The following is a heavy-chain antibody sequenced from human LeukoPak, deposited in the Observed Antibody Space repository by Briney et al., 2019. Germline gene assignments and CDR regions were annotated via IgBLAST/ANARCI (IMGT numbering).Heavy chain of an antibody. J-gene: IGHJ4*02. CDR1: GYTFTSYA. Sequence: ASVKVSCKASGYTFTSYAMHWVRQAPGQRLEWMGWFNAGNGNTKYSQKFQGRVTITRDTSASTAYMELSSLRSEDTAVYYCARGKYSSGWYYIGENDYWGQGTLVTVSS. D-gene: IGHD6-19*01. V-gene: IGHV1-3*01. CDR3: ARGKYSSGWYYIGENDY. CDR2: FNAGNGNT.